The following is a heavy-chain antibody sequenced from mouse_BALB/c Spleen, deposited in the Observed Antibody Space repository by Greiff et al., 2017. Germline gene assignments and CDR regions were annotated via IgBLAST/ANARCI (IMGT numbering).Heavy chain of an antibody. CDR3: ARGKDYRSLYYYAMDY. J-gene: IGHJ4*01. D-gene: IGHD2-14*01. Sequence: EVQLVESGPGLVKPSQSLSLTCTVTGYSITSDYAWNWIRQFPGNKLEWMGYISYSGSTSYNPSLKSRISITRDTSKNQFFLQLNSVTTEDTATYYCARGKDYRSLYYYAMDYWGQGTSVTVSS. V-gene: IGHV3-2*02. CDR2: ISYSGST. CDR1: GYSITSDYA.